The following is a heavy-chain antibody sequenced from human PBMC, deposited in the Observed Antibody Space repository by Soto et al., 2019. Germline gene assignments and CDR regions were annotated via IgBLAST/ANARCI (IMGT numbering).Heavy chain of an antibody. V-gene: IGHV3-48*01. Sequence: EVQLVESGGGLVQPGGSLRLSCAASGFTFTSYSMNWVRQAPGKGLEWVSYISSSSSTIYYADSVKGRFTISRDNAKNSLYLQMNSLRVEDTAVYYCARGYYGRYAFDIWGQGTMVTVSS. D-gene: IGHD1-26*01. CDR3: ARGYYGRYAFDI. CDR1: GFTFTSYS. CDR2: ISSSSSTI. J-gene: IGHJ3*02.